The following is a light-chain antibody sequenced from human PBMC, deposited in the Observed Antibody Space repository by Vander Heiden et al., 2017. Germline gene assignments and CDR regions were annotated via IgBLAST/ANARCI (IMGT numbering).Light chain of an antibody. CDR2: GAS. V-gene: IGKV3-15*01. J-gene: IGKJ4*01. CDR3: QQDNNWPPLT. Sequence: EIVMTQSPATLSVSPGERATLSCRASQSVSSSLAWYQQKPGQAPRLLIYGASTRATGIPARFSGSGYGKEFTLTISSLQSEDFAVYYCQQDNNWPPLTFGGGTKVEIK. CDR1: QSVSSS.